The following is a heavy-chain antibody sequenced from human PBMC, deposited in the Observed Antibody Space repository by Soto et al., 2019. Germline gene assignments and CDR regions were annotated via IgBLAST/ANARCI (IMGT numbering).Heavy chain of an antibody. Sequence: SETLSLTCTVPGGSISSSSYYWGWIRQPPGKGLEWIGSIYYSGSTYYNPSLKSRVTISVDTSKNQFSLKLSSVTAADTAVYYCARHKGERGYSYGLNYWGQGTLVT. CDR3: ARHKGERGYSYGLNY. D-gene: IGHD5-18*01. CDR1: GGSISSSSYY. J-gene: IGHJ4*02. V-gene: IGHV4-39*01. CDR2: IYYSGST.